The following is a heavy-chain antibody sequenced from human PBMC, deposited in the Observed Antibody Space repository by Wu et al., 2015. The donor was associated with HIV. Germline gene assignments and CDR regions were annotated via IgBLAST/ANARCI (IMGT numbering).Heavy chain of an antibody. CDR3: ATPSKYSSGWYSRVYYYGMDV. V-gene: IGHV1-69*12. D-gene: IGHD6-19*01. Sequence: QVQLVQSGAELKKPGSSVKVSCKASGGTFSSYAISWVRQAPGQGLEWMGGIIPIFGTANYAQKFQGRVTITADESTSTAYMELSSLRSEDTAVYYCATPSKYSSGWYSRVYYYGMDVWGQGDHGHRLL. CDR2: IIPIFGTA. CDR1: GGTFSSYA. J-gene: IGHJ6*02.